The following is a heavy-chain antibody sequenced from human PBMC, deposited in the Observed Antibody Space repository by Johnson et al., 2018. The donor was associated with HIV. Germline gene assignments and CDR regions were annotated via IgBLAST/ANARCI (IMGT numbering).Heavy chain of an antibody. V-gene: IGHV3-NL1*01. CDR1: GFTFSSYG. CDR3: ARESGGQYDAFDI. D-gene: IGHD3-16*01. CDR2: IYSDGTT. Sequence: QVQLVESGGGVVQPGRSLRLSCAASGFTFSSYGMHWVRQAPGKGLEWVSVIYSDGTTSFAQSVKGRFTISRDNAKNTLYLQMNSLRAEDRAVYYCARESGGQYDAFDIWGQGTMVTVSS. J-gene: IGHJ3*02.